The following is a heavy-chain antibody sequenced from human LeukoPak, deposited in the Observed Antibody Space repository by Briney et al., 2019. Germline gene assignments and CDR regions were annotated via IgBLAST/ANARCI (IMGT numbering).Heavy chain of an antibody. D-gene: IGHD3-16*01. V-gene: IGHV3-30*03. J-gene: IGHJ3*02. CDR2: ISYDGSNK. CDR3: ARSKLGIRHDAFDI. CDR1: GFTFSSYG. Sequence: PGGSLRLSCAAAGFTFSSYGMHWVRQAPGKGLEWVAVISYDGSNKYYADSVKGRFTISRDNAKNSLDLQMNSLRAEDTAVYYCARSKLGIRHDAFDIWGQGTMVTVSS.